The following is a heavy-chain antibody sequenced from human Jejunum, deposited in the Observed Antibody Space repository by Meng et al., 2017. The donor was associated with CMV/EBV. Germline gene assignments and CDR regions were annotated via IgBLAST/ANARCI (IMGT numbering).Heavy chain of an antibody. D-gene: IGHD6-13*01. V-gene: IGHV4-4*07. CDR3: ARDRMAAPGTFEY. CDR2: VYMSGST. J-gene: IGHJ4*02. CDR1: GGSISGYY. Sequence: VHLQESGPGSVKPSETLSLTCTVSGGSISGYYWNWIRQPAGKGLEWIGRVYMSGSTNYNPSLRSRVAMSVDTSKTQFSLRLTSVTAADTAVYYCARDRMAAPGTFEYWGQGTLVTASS.